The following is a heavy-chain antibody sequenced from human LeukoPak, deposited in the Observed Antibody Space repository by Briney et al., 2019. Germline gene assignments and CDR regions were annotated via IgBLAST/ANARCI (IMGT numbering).Heavy chain of an antibody. CDR2: ISYDGSHK. V-gene: IGHV3-30*03. J-gene: IGHJ6*02. CDR3: ARGTPASTYYYYGMDV. CDR1: GITFRSYG. D-gene: IGHD1-14*01. Sequence: PGGSLRLSCAASGITFRSYGMHWVRQAPGKGLEWVAVISYDGSHKYYADSVKGRFTISRDNSKNTLYLQMNSLRAEDTAVYYCARGTPASTYYYYGMDVWGQGTTVTVSS.